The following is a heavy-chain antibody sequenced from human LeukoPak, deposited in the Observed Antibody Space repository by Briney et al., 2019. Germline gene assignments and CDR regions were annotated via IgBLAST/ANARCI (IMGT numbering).Heavy chain of an antibody. CDR1: GFTFSTYV. CDR3: ARGFGSFYYFDY. CDR2: ISGSGGSL. D-gene: IGHD6-19*01. Sequence: GGSLRLSCAASGFTFSTYVMSWVRQAPGKGLEWVSGISGSGGSLYYADSEKGRFTISRDNSKNMLYLQVNSLRAEDTALYYCARGFGSFYYFDYWGQGTLVTVSS. J-gene: IGHJ4*02. V-gene: IGHV3-23*01.